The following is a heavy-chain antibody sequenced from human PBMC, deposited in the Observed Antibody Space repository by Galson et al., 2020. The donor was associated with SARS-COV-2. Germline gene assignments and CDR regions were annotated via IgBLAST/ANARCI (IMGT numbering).Heavy chain of an antibody. CDR2: INPKSGGT. Sequence: ASVKVSCKASGYTFTDYYIHWVRQAPGQGLEWMGWINPKSGGTNYAQKFEGRVTMTRDTSITTAYMELSRLRADDTAVYYCARLRYYGVLAGYIVDVWGQGTMVTVSS. CDR3: ARLRYYGVLAGYIVDV. V-gene: IGHV1-2*02. D-gene: IGHD3-9*01. CDR1: GYTFTDYY. J-gene: IGHJ6*02.